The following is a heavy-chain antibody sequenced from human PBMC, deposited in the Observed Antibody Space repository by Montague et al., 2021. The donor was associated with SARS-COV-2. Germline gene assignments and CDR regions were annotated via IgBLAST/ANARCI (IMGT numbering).Heavy chain of an antibody. CDR2: IDQGGAT. J-gene: IGHJ6*02. Sequence: SETLSLTCAVYGGSFNNYYWTWIRQAPGKGLEWIGEIDQGGATNYSPAFRSRLTLSVDTSKNQFSLKLNSVTAADTAVYFCARGQRQSFSVFGVFAGGPELKHYGLDVWGLGTTVTVS. CDR1: GGSFNNYY. V-gene: IGHV4-34*01. D-gene: IGHD3-3*01. CDR3: ARGQRQSFSVFGVFAGGPELKHYGLDV.